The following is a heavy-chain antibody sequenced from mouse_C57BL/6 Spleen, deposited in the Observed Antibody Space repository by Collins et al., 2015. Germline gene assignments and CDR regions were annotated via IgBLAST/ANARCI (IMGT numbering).Heavy chain of an antibody. CDR2: ISYDGNN. Sequence: DVQLQESGPGLVKPSQSLSLTCSVTDYSITSDYTGTGSGSSRNKLEWMGYISYDGNNNYNPSLKNRISITRDTSKNQFFLKLNSVITEDTATYYCAGGMITTAMDYWGQGTSVTVSS. D-gene: IGHD2-4*01. V-gene: IGHV3-6*02. J-gene: IGHJ4*01. CDR1: DYSITSDYT. CDR3: AGGMITTAMDY.